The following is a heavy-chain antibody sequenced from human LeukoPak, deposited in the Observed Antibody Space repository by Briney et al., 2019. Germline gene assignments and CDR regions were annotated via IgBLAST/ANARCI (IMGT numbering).Heavy chain of an antibody. CDR1: SGSMTDSC. CDR2: IYPHGRT. Sequence: SETLSLTCTVSSGSMTDSCWSWFRQAPGKGLEWLGFIYPHGRTEYYPPLKSRVTFSVDTSKKQASLRLSSVTASDTAVYYCTREGYDRSGYFLDFWGQGILVTASS. CDR3: TREGYDRSGYFLDF. J-gene: IGHJ4*02. D-gene: IGHD3-22*01. V-gene: IGHV4-59*12.